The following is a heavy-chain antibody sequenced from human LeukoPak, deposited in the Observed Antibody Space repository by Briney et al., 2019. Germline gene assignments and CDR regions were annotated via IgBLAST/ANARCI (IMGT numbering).Heavy chain of an antibody. CDR1: GFTFSDYY. J-gene: IGHJ6*02. Sequence: PGGSLRLSCAASGFTFSDYYMSWIRQAPGKGLEWVSYISSSGSTIYYADSVKGQFTISRDNAKNSLYLQMNSLRAEDTAVYYCASGIAAAGTSTAHEYYYYGMDVWGQGTTVTVSS. CDR3: ASGIAAAGTSTAHEYYYYGMDV. V-gene: IGHV3-11*01. D-gene: IGHD6-13*01. CDR2: ISSSGSTI.